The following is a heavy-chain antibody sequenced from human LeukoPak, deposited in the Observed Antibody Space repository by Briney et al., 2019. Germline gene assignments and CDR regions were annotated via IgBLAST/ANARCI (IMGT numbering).Heavy chain of an antibody. V-gene: IGHV4-59*01. CDR2: IYYSGST. D-gene: IGHD3-3*01. Sequence: SETLSLTCTVSGGSISSYYWSWIRQPPGKGLERIGYIYYSGSTNYNPSLKSRVTISVDTSKNQFSLKLSSVTAADTAVYYCARQRFLEWLLPRSGYYMDVWGKGTTVTVSS. CDR3: ARQRFLEWLLPRSGYYMDV. CDR1: GGSISSYY. J-gene: IGHJ6*03.